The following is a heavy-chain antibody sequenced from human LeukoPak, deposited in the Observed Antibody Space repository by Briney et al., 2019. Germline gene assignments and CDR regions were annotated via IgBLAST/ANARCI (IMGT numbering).Heavy chain of an antibody. V-gene: IGHV4-4*07. CDR2: VYVTGST. CDR3: ARGGTIVVVPAAMNWFDP. CDR1: GDSISSYY. D-gene: IGHD2-2*01. Sequence: SSETLSLTCTVPGDSISSYYWSWIRQPAGKGLEWIGRVYVTGSTNLNPALQSRVTMSVDTSKNQFSLKLSSVTAADTAVYYCARGGTIVVVPAAMNWFDPWGQGTLVTVSS. J-gene: IGHJ5*02.